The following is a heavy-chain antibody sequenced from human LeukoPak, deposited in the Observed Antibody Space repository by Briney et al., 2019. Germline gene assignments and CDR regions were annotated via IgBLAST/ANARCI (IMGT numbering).Heavy chain of an antibody. D-gene: IGHD3-22*01. CDR1: GFTFSSYS. J-gene: IGHJ4*02. CDR2: ISSSSSYI. CDR3: ARKAYDDDSSGEFDY. V-gene: IGHV3-21*01. Sequence: PGGSLRLSCAASGFTFSSYSMNWVRQAPGKGLEWVSSISSSSSYIYYADSVKGRFTISRDNAKNSLYLQMNSLRAEDTAVYYCARKAYDDDSSGEFDYWGQGTLVTVSS.